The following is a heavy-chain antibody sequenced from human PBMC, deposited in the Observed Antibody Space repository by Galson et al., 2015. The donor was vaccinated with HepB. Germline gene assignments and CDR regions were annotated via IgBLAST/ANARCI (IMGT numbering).Heavy chain of an antibody. CDR3: VQVGSGADYYYAMDV. CDR2: IYYSGST. J-gene: IGHJ6*02. V-gene: IGHV4-30-4*01. CDR1: GGSISNGDFY. D-gene: IGHD7-27*01. Sequence: TLSLTCTVSGGSISNGDFYWGWIRQPPGKGLEWIGYIYYSGSTYDNPSLKSRVTMSVDTSKNQFSLKLSSVTAADTTVYYCVQVGSGADYYYAMDVWGQGTTVTVSS.